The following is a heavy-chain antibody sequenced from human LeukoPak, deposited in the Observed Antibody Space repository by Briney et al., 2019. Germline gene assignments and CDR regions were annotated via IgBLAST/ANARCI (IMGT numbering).Heavy chain of an antibody. J-gene: IGHJ3*02. CDR3: ARVHTYYYDTGYDAFDI. CDR2: IIPIFGTV. V-gene: IGHV1-69*13. Sequence: GASVKVSCKASGGTFSSYAISWVRQAPGQGLEWMGGIIPIFGTVNYAQKFQGRVTITADESTSTAYMELSSLRSEDTAVYYCARVHTYYYDTGYDAFDIWGQGTMVTVSS. CDR1: GGTFSSYA. D-gene: IGHD3-22*01.